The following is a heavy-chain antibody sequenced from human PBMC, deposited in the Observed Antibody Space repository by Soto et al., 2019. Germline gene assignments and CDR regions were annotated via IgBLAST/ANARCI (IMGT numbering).Heavy chain of an antibody. V-gene: IGHV3-33*01. CDR1: GFIFKNYG. CDR3: ARDPGQDEAMDD. CDR2: IWHDGKNY. J-gene: IGHJ4*02. Sequence: QVQLVESGGGVVQPGTSLRLSCAASGFIFKNYGMQWVRQAPGKGLEWVAVIWHDGKNYGYADSVKGRFTVSRDNRKNTMYLQMNSLRAEDTAVYYCARDPGQDEAMDDWGQGTLGSVSS.